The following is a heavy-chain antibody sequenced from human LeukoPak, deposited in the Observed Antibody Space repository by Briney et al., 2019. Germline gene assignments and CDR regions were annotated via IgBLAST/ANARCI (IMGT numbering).Heavy chain of an antibody. CDR2: INPNSGGT. J-gene: IGHJ4*02. V-gene: IGHV1-2*02. CDR3: ARDLGYCSSTSCYRRGDY. D-gene: IGHD2-2*01. CDR1: GYTSTGYY. Sequence: ASVKVSCKASGYTSTGYYMHWVRQAPGQGLEWMGWINPNSGGTNYAQKFQGRVTMTRDTSISTAYMELSRLRSDDTAVYYCARDLGYCSSTSCYRRGDYWGQGTLVTVSS.